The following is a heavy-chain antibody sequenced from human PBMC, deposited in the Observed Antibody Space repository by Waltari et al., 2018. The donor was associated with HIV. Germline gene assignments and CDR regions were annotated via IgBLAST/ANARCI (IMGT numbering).Heavy chain of an antibody. CDR1: GYTFTDYY. V-gene: IGHV1-2*02. CDR2: INLKTGGT. Sequence: QVQLVPSGAEVKQPGASVKVSCNASGYTFTDYYLHWVRRAPGQALEWMGWINLKTGGTNYAQTFQGRVSMTRASSINTAFMELYRLRFDDTAIYYCARDGDVGSTDYWGQGTLVTVSS. CDR3: ARDGDVGSTDY. J-gene: IGHJ4*02. D-gene: IGHD1-26*01.